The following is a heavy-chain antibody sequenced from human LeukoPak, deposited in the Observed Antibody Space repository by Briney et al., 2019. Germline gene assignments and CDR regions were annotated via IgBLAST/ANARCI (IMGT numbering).Heavy chain of an antibody. CDR3: ARNLGQTWGTVTTDLWYFDH. J-gene: IGHJ4*02. D-gene: IGHD4-11*01. CDR1: GASIITTNYY. CDR2: ISYSGNA. V-gene: IGHV4-39*01. Sequence: SETLSLTCTVSGASIITTNYYWGWIRQPPGKGLEWIGSISYSGNAYYNPSLRSRLSISMDASKNQSSLKVRSVTAADTAVYYCARNLGQTWGTVTTDLWYFDHWGQGTLVPVSS.